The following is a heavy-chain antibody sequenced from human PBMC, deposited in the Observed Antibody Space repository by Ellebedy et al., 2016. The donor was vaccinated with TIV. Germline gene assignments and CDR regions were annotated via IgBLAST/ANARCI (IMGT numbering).Heavy chain of an antibody. CDR1: GFTFSVYY. CDR2: ISGTSSYI. D-gene: IGHD2-8*02. CDR3: VRHSISGGSVPLGWFDP. V-gene: IGHV3-11*06. Sequence: PGGSLRLSCAASGFTFSVYYMSRIRQAPGKGLEWVSDISGTSSYINYADSVKGRFTIPRDNANNSRYLQMNSLRADDTAVYYCVRHSISGGSVPLGWFDPWGQGTLVSVSS. J-gene: IGHJ5*02.